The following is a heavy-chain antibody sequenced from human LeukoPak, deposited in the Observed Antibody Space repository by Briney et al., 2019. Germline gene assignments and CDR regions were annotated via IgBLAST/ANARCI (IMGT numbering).Heavy chain of an antibody. Sequence: GGSLRLSCAASGFTFSSHAMHWVRQAPGKGLEWVAVISYDGSNKNYADSVKGRFTISRDNSKNTLYLQMNSLRAEDTAVYYCARAVTTTHFDYWGQGTLVTVSS. D-gene: IGHD1-1*01. CDR3: ARAVTTTHFDY. CDR1: GFTFSSHA. J-gene: IGHJ4*02. V-gene: IGHV3-30-3*01. CDR2: ISYDGSNK.